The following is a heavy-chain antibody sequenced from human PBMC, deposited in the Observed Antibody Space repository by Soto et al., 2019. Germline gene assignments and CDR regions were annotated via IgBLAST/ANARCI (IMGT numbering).Heavy chain of an antibody. CDR3: ARYFRYYFDY. CDR2: ISSSSSTI. Sequence: EVQLVESGGGLVQPGGSLRLSCAASGFTFSSYSMNWVRQAPGKGLEWVSYISSSSSTIYYADSVKGRFTISRDNAKNSLYLQMNSLRDXXXXXXXCARYFRYYFDYWGQGTLVTVSS. V-gene: IGHV3-48*02. D-gene: IGHD5-18*01. CDR1: GFTFSSYS. J-gene: IGHJ4*02.